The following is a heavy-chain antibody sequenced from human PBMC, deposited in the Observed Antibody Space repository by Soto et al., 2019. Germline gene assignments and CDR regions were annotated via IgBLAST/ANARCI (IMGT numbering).Heavy chain of an antibody. V-gene: IGHV3-30*18. CDR3: AKESGGERYAAYFDL. D-gene: IGHD2-21*01. CDR2: ISAGGNTK. CDR1: GFTLSNIG. J-gene: IGHJ4*02. Sequence: LRLSCAASGFTLSNIGMQWVRQAPGKGLEWVAVISAGGNTKYYADSVKGRFTISRDNSKNTLFLQMNSLRTEDTAVYYCAKESGGERYAAYFDLWGQGTLVTVSS.